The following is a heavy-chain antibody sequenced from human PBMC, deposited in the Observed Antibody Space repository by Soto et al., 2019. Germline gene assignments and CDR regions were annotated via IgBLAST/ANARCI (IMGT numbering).Heavy chain of an antibody. J-gene: IGHJ3*02. D-gene: IGHD3-10*01. CDR1: GYTFTSHG. V-gene: IGHV1-18*04. CDR3: ARGRKGSWFDALDI. CDR2: ISGDNVNT. Sequence: GASVKVSCKASGYTFTSHGINWVRKAPGQGLEWMAWISGDNVNTNYAQKLQGRVTLATDTSTNTAYMEMTDLRADDTAVYYCARGRKGSWFDALDIWGQGTMVTVSS.